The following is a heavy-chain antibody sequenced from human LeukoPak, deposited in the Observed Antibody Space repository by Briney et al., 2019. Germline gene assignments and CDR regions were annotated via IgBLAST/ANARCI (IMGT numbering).Heavy chain of an antibody. J-gene: IGHJ5*02. Sequence: PSETLSLTCTVSGGSISSSSYYWGWIRQPPGKGLEWIGSIYYSGSTYYNPSLKSRVTISVDTSKNQFSLKLSSVTAADTAVYYCARDLSVVAATARDWFDPWGQGTLVTVSS. CDR1: GGSISSSSYY. V-gene: IGHV4-39*07. CDR2: IYYSGST. CDR3: ARDLSVVAATARDWFDP. D-gene: IGHD2-15*01.